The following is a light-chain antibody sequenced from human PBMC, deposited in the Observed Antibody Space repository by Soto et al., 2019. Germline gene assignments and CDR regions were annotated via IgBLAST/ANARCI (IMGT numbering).Light chain of an antibody. CDR2: AAS. Sequence: LTQSPSFLSASVGDRVTITCRASQGISSYLAWYHQKPGKAPKLLIYAASTLQSGVPSRFSGSGSGTEFTLTISSLQPEDFATYYCLQVNSYPRTFGQGTKVEIK. CDR1: QGISSY. V-gene: IGKV1-9*01. J-gene: IGKJ1*01. CDR3: LQVNSYPRT.